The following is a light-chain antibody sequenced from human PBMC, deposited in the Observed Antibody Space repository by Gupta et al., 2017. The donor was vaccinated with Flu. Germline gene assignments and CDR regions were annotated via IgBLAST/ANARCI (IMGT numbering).Light chain of an antibody. CDR2: LGS. CDR1: QSLLHSNGYNY. Sequence: IVLTQSPLSLPVTPGEPASLSCRSSQSLLHSNGYNYFDWYLPKPGHPPQLLIYLGSYRASGVPDRFSGSGSGTDFTLKSSRVEADDVGVYYCMKALQTPGTFGQGTKVE. J-gene: IGKJ1*01. V-gene: IGKV2-28*01. CDR3: MKALQTPGT.